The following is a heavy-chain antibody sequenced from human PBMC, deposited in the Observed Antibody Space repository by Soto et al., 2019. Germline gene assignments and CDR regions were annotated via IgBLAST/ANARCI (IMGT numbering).Heavy chain of an antibody. J-gene: IGHJ4*02. Sequence: PSETLSLTCAVYGGSFSGYYWSWIRQPPGKGLEWIGEINHSGSTNYNPSLKSRVTISVDTSKNQFSLKLSSVTAADTAVYYCARRPIAVAGTEFDSWGQGTLVTVSS. V-gene: IGHV4-34*01. D-gene: IGHD6-19*01. CDR2: INHSGST. CDR3: ARRPIAVAGTEFDS. CDR1: GGSFSGYY.